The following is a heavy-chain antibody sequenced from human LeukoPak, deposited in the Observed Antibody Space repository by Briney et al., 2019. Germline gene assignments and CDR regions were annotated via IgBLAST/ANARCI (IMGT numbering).Heavy chain of an antibody. J-gene: IGHJ4*02. CDR3: ARTPTVAPLDY. CDR1: GFTFSSYA. D-gene: IGHD4-23*01. Sequence: GGSLRLSCAASGFTFSSYAMHGVRQAPGKGLEWVAVISYDGSNKYYADSVKGRFTISRDNSKNTLYLQMNSLRAEDTAVYFCARTPTVAPLDYWGQGTLVSVSS. CDR2: ISYDGSNK. V-gene: IGHV3-30*04.